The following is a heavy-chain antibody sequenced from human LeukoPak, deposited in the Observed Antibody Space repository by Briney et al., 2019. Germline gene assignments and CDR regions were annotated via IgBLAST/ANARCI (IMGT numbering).Heavy chain of an antibody. Sequence: LRASVKVSCKPSGGTASSYATRWVRQAPGQGREWVGGIIPIVGTANYAQKLQGRVSITTDESTSTAYMKLSRLRSEDTAVYYCARERQRLGYCSGGSCFDAFATWGKGTMVTVSS. J-gene: IGHJ3*02. CDR1: GGTASSYA. CDR2: IIPIVGTA. CDR3: ARERQRLGYCSGGSCFDAFAT. V-gene: IGHV1-69*05. D-gene: IGHD2-15*01.